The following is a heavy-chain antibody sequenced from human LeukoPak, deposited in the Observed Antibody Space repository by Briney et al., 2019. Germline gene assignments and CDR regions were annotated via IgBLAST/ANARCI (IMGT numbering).Heavy chain of an antibody. CDR3: ARVTRPYYYDSSGSYFDY. CDR1: GYTFTSYG. J-gene: IGHJ4*02. D-gene: IGHD3-22*01. Sequence: GASVTVSCKASGYTFTSYGIGWVRQAPGQGLEWMGWISAYNGNTNYAQKLQGRVTMTTDTSTSTAYMELRSLRSDDTAVYYCARVTRPYYYDSSGSYFDYWGQGTLVTVSS. CDR2: ISAYNGNT. V-gene: IGHV1-18*01.